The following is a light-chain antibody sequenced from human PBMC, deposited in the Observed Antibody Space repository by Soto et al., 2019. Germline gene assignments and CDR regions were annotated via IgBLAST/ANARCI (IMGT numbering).Light chain of an antibody. CDR3: QTWNTGLVK. J-gene: IGLJ2*01. CDR2: VSSDGSH. CDR1: SGHSRYT. Sequence: QPVLTQLPSASASLGASVKLTCSLSSGHSRYTIAWHQQQPEKGPRYLMKVSSDGSHVKGDGIPDRFSGSSSGAERYLTISSLQSEDEADYYCQTWNTGLVKVGGGPKLTVL. V-gene: IGLV4-69*01.